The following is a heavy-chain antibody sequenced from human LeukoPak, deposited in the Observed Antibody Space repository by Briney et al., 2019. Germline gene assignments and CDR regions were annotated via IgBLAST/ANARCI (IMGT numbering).Heavy chain of an antibody. V-gene: IGHV3-30*02. CDR1: GFTFSNYG. CDR2: IRYDGSNK. CDR3: TRGSYGDYKY. Sequence: PGGSLRLSCAASGFTFSNYGMHWVRQPPGKGLEWVAFIRYDGSNKYYADSVKGRFTISGDNAQNSLYLQMNSLRAEDTAVYYCTRGSYGDYKYWGQGTLVTVSS. D-gene: IGHD4-17*01. J-gene: IGHJ4*02.